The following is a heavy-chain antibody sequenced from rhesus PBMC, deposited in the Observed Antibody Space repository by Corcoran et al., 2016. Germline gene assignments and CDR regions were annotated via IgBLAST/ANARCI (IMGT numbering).Heavy chain of an antibody. CDR3: ATTLTVTTSWYFDL. CDR2: IDPSVSDT. V-gene: IGHV5-20*01. J-gene: IGHJ2*01. D-gene: IGHD4-23*01. Sequence: EVQLVQSGAEVKRPGESLKISCKTSGSSFTSSWISWVRQMPGKGLKWMRAIDPSVSDTRYTPSLQCKVTIAADKAISTAYLQWSRLKASDTATYYCATTLTVTTSWYFDLWGPGTPITISS. CDR1: GSSFTSSW.